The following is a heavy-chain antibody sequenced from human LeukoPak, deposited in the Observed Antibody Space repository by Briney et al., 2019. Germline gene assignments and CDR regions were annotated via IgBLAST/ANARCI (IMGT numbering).Heavy chain of an antibody. CDR3: ARGYYGLGSYYKTFDY. V-gene: IGHV3-20*04. D-gene: IGHD3-10*01. Sequence: GGSLRLSCAASGFTFDDYGMSWVRQAPGKGLEWVSGINWNGGSTGYADSVKGRFTISRDNAKNSLYLQMNSLRAEDTALYYCARGYYGLGSYYKTFDYWGQGTLVTVSS. CDR2: INWNGGST. J-gene: IGHJ4*02. CDR1: GFTFDDYG.